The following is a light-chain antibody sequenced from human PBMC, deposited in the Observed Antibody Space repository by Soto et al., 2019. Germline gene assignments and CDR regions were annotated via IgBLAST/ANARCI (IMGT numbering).Light chain of an antibody. V-gene: IGKV3-15*01. CDR3: QQYNNWPQT. J-gene: IGKJ1*01. CDR2: GAS. Sequence: EIVMTQSPATLSVSPGERATLSCRASQSVGSNLAWYQQKPGQAPRLLIYGASTRATGIPARFSGSGSGTDFTLTISGLQSEDFAVYYCQQYNNWPQTFGQGTKVDIK. CDR1: QSVGSN.